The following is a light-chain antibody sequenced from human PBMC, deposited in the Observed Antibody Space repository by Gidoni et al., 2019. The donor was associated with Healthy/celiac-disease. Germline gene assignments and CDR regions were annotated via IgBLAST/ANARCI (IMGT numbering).Light chain of an antibody. CDR2: DAS. Sequence: EIVLTQSPATLSLSPGERATLSCRASQSVSVYLAWYQQKPGQAPRLLIYDASKRAAGISDRFSGSGSGTDFTLTIGSLETEDFAVYYCQQRSDWLFTFGPGTKVDIK. CDR3: QQRSDWLFT. CDR1: QSVSVY. J-gene: IGKJ3*01. V-gene: IGKV3-11*01.